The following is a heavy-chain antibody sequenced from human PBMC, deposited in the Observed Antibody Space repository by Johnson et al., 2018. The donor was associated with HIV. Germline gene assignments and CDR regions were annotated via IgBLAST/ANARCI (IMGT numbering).Heavy chain of an antibody. CDR1: GFTFNNYP. CDR2: ISYDGSNN. J-gene: IGHJ3*02. Sequence: QVQLVESGGGVVQPGRSLRLSCAVSGFTFNNYPMHWVRQAPGKGLEWVAVISYDGSNNYYADSVKGRFTISRDNSKNTLYLQMNSLRAEDTAVYYCARVGGSWMLDAFDIWGQGTVVTVSS. D-gene: IGHD3-10*01. V-gene: IGHV3-30*04. CDR3: ARVGGSWMLDAFDI.